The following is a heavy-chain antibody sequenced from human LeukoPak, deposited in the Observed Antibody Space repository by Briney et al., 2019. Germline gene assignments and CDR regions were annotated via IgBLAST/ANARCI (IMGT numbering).Heavy chain of an antibody. CDR2: ITSSDSSV. D-gene: IGHD3-22*01. CDR1: GFTFSDYF. V-gene: IGHV3-11*01. Sequence: GGSLRLSCAASGFTFSDYFMSWIRQAPGKGLEWVSYITSSDSSVYYADSVQGRFTISRDNAKSSLYLQMNSLRAEDTAVYYCAKRVNDAFDIWGQGTMVTVSS. J-gene: IGHJ3*02. CDR3: AKRVNDAFDI.